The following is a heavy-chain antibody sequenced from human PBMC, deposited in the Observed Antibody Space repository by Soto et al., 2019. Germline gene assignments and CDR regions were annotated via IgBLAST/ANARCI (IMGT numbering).Heavy chain of an antibody. CDR1: GYTFTGYY. CDR2: INPNSGGT. V-gene: IGHV1-2*02. Sequence: ASVKVSCKASGYTFTGYYMHWVRQAPGQGLEWMGWINPNSGGTNYAQKFQGRVTMTRDTSISTAYMELSRLRSDDTAVYYCACEAQGYDFWSGYPTPYYYYYYGMDGWGQGTTVTVSS. CDR3: ACEAQGYDFWSGYPTPYYYYYYGMDG. J-gene: IGHJ6*02. D-gene: IGHD3-3*01.